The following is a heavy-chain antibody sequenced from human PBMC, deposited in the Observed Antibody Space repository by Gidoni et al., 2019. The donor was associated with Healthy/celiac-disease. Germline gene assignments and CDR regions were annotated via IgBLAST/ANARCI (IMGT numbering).Heavy chain of an antibody. CDR2: IYPGDSDT. V-gene: IGHV5-51*01. CDR3: ARHRRLRDGYKSGEIDY. J-gene: IGHJ4*02. Sequence: EVQLVQSGAEVKTPGESLKILGKGSGYSFTSYWIGWVRQMPGKGLEWMGIIYPGDSDTRYSPSFQGQVTISADKSISTAYLQWSSLKASDTAMYYCARHRRLRDGYKSGEIDYWGQGTLVTVSS. D-gene: IGHD3-16*01. CDR1: GYSFTSYW.